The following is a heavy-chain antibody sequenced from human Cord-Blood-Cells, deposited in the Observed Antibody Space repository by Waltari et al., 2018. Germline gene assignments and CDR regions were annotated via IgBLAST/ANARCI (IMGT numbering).Heavy chain of an antibody. V-gene: IGHV3-23*01. CDR1: GFTFSSYA. Sequence: EVQLLESGGGLVQPGGSLRLSCAASGFTFSSYAMSWVRQAPGKGLGWVSAISGSGGSTYYADSVKGRFTISRDNSKNTLYLQMNSLRAEDTAVYYCAKGGYSYGNFDYWGQGTLVTVSS. J-gene: IGHJ4*02. D-gene: IGHD5-18*01. CDR2: ISGSGGST. CDR3: AKGGYSYGNFDY.